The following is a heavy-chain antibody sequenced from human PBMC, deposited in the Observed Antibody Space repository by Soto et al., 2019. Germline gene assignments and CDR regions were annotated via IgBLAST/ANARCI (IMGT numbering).Heavy chain of an antibody. J-gene: IGHJ5*02. CDR3: ARLQTVTMVRGVRDWFDP. CDR2: IIPIFGTA. D-gene: IGHD3-10*01. V-gene: IGHV1-69*13. Sequence: SVKVSCKASGGTFSSYAISWVRQAPGQGLEWMGGIIPIFGTANYAQKFQGRVTITADESTSTAYMELSSLRSEDTAVYYCARLQTVTMVRGVRDWFDPWGQGTLVTVAS. CDR1: GGTFSSYA.